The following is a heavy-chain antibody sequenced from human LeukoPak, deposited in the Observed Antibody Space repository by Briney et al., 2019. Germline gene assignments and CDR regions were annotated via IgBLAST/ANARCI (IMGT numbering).Heavy chain of an antibody. D-gene: IGHD4-17*01. J-gene: IGHJ2*01. Sequence: PSETLSLTCTVSGGSISSYYWSWIRQPPGKALEWIGYIYYSGSTNYNPSLKSRVTISVDTSKNQFSLKLTSVTAADTALYYCARLGAAGDYDNWYFDLWARGTLVTVSS. CDR1: GGSISSYY. CDR3: ARLGAAGDYDNWYFDL. V-gene: IGHV4-59*08. CDR2: IYYSGST.